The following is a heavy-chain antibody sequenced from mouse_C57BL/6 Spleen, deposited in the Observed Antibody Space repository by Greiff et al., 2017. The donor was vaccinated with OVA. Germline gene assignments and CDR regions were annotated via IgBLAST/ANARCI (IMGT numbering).Heavy chain of an antibody. CDR3: ARFGDYDSWFAY. Sequence: EVQLKESGPGLVKPSQSLSLTCSVTGYSITSGYYWNWIRQFPGNKLEWMGYISYDGSNNYNPSLKNRISITRDTSKNQFFLKLNSVTTEDTATYYCARFGDYDSWFAYWGQGTLVTVSA. V-gene: IGHV3-6*01. CDR1: GYSITSGYY. CDR2: ISYDGSN. J-gene: IGHJ3*01. D-gene: IGHD2-4*01.